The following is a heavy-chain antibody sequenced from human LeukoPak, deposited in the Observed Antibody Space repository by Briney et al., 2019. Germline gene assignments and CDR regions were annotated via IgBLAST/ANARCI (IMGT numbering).Heavy chain of an antibody. CDR2: INHSGST. V-gene: IGHV4-34*01. CDR3: VRDRELNY. Sequence: SETLSLTCAVYGGSFSGYYWSWIRQPPGKGLEWIGEINHSGSTNYNPSFKSRVTISEDTPKNQFSLKLSSVTAADTAVYYCVRDRELNYWGQGTLVTVSS. J-gene: IGHJ4*02. CDR1: GGSFSGYY. D-gene: IGHD3-10*01.